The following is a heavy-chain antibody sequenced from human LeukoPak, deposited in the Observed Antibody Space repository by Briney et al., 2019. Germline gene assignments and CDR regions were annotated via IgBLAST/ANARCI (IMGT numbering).Heavy chain of an antibody. D-gene: IGHD6-19*01. Sequence: GESLKISCKGLGYRFTSYWIGWVRQMPGKGLEWMGIIYPGDSDTRYSPSVQGQVTISADKTISTAYLQWSSLKASDTAMYYCARQSGSSGSLGTDAFDIWGQGTMVSVSS. CDR1: GYRFTSYW. CDR3: ARQSGSSGSLGTDAFDI. CDR2: IYPGDSDT. J-gene: IGHJ3*02. V-gene: IGHV5-51*01.